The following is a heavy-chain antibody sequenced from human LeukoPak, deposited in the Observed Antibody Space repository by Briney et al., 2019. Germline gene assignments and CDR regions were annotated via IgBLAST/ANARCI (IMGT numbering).Heavy chain of an antibody. CDR2: IYHSGST. D-gene: IGHD1-14*01. J-gene: IGHJ2*01. V-gene: IGHV4-30-2*01. CDR1: GGSISSGGYY. Sequence: SETLSLTCTVSGGSISSGGYYWSWIRQPPGKGLEWIGYIYHSGSTYYNPSLKSRVTISVDRSKNQFSLKLSSVTAADTAVYYCAREKESGGYFDLWGRGTLVTVSS. CDR3: AREKESGGYFDL.